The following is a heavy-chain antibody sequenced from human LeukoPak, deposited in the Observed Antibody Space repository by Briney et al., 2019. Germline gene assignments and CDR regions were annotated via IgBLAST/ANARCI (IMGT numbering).Heavy chain of an antibody. V-gene: IGHV3-7*01. CDR3: AKEARITIFGVRTNWFDP. D-gene: IGHD3-3*01. CDR2: IKQDGSEK. Sequence: GGSLRLSCAASGFTFSSYWMSWVRQAPGKGLEWVANIKQDGSEKYYVNSVKGRFTISRDNAKNSLYLQMNSLRAEDTAVYYCAKEARITIFGVRTNWFDPWGQGTLVTVSS. CDR1: GFTFSSYW. J-gene: IGHJ5*02.